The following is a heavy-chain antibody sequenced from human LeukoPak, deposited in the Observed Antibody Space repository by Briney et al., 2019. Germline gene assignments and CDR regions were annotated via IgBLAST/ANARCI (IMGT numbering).Heavy chain of an antibody. CDR3: ARSPPSSWENDY. J-gene: IGHJ4*02. CDR1: GYTFTGYY. V-gene: IGHV1-2*02. CDR2: IYPDSGRI. D-gene: IGHD1-26*01. Sequence: ASVKVSYKASGYTFTGYYMHWLRQAPGQGLEWMGWIYPDSGRIEYAQKFQGRVTMTRDTSISTVYMELNGLTSDDTAVYYCARSPPSSWENDYWGQGTLVTVSS.